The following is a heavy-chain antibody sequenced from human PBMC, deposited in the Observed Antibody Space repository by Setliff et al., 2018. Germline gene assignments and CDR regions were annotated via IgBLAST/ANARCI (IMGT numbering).Heavy chain of an antibody. CDR1: GFTFSSYA. J-gene: IGHJ3*02. Sequence: PGGSLRLSCAASGFTFSSYAITWVRQAPGKGLEWVSMISGSAQTTYYADSVKGRFTTSRDNSKNTVYLEMNSLRAEDTAVYYCARGDPEQYMIVVVITGGGAFDIWGQGTMVTVS. CDR3: ARGDPEQYMIVVVITGGGAFDI. CDR2: ISGSAQTT. V-gene: IGHV3-23*01. D-gene: IGHD3-22*01.